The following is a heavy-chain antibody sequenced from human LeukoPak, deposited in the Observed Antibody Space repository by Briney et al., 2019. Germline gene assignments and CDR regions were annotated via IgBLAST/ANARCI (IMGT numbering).Heavy chain of an antibody. CDR2: IYTSGST. J-gene: IGHJ6*04. CDR3: ASRTLTMLRGVIMDSV. V-gene: IGHV4-4*07. CDR1: GGSLSRYY. D-gene: IGHD3-10*01. Sequence: SETLSLTCTVSGGSLSRYYWSWIRQPAGKGLEWIGRIYTSGSTNYNPSLKSRVTISVDTSKNQFSLKLSSVTAADTAVYYCASRTLTMLRGVIMDSVWGKGTTVAISS.